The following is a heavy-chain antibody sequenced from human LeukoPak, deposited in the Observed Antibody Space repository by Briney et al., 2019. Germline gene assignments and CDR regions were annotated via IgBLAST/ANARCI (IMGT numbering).Heavy chain of an antibody. Sequence: GGSLRLSCTASGLTFSTSGFNWVRQAPGKGLEWVASIGPTGSDRYHADSIKGRFTISRDNANNFLYLQMNRLRAENTAVYYCATETNGRHYDYWGQGTLLTVSS. J-gene: IGHJ4*02. D-gene: IGHD1-14*01. V-gene: IGHV3-21*06. CDR1: GLTFSTSG. CDR2: IGPTGSDR. CDR3: ATETNGRHYDY.